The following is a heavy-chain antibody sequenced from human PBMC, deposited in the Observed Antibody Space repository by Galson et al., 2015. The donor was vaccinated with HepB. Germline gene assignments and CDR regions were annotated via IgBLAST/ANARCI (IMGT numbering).Heavy chain of an antibody. CDR1: GGTFSSYA. J-gene: IGHJ6*02. D-gene: IGHD2-2*01. V-gene: IGHV1-69*13. CDR3: ARDDEKGVVPAARYYGMDV. Sequence: SVKVSCKASGGTFSSYAISWVRQAPGQGLERMGGIIPIFGTANYAQKFQGRVTITADESTSTAYMELSSLRSEDTAVYYCARDDEKGVVPAARYYGMDVWGQGTTVTVSS. CDR2: IIPIFGTA.